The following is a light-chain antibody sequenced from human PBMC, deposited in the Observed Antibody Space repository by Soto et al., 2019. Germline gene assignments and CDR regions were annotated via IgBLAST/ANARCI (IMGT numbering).Light chain of an antibody. J-gene: IGLJ1*01. CDR2: EVS. CDR1: SSDVGGYNY. V-gene: IGLV2-14*01. CDR3: SSYTSSSTRV. Sequence: QSVPTQPASVSGSPGQSITISCTGTSSDVGGYNYVSWYQQHPGKAPKLIIYEVSNRPSGVSNRFSGSKSGNTASLTISGLQAEDEADYYCSSYTSSSTRVFGTGTKLTVL.